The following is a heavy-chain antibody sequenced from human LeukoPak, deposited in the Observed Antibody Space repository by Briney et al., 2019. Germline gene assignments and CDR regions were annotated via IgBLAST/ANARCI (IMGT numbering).Heavy chain of an antibody. V-gene: IGHV3-7*03. CDR3: AKDMRFDWTPYYFDY. D-gene: IGHD3-9*01. Sequence: PGGSLRLSCVASGFPFSSYWMTWVRQAPGKGLEWVANIKQDGSKKSYVDSVKGRFTISRDNSKNTLYLQMNSLRAEDTAVYYCAKDMRFDWTPYYFDYWGQGTLVTVSS. CDR2: IKQDGSKK. J-gene: IGHJ4*02. CDR1: GFPFSSYW.